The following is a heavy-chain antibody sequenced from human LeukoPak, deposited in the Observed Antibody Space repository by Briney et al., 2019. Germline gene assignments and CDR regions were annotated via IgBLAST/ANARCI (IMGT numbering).Heavy chain of an antibody. D-gene: IGHD4-17*01. CDR3: ARTTELYGYYDYYMDV. Sequence: GESLKISCTGSGYSFTNYWIGWVRQMRGKGLEWMGIIYPGDSYTRYSPSFQGQVTISADKSISTAYLQWSSLKASDTAMFYCARTTELYGYYDYYMDVWGKGTTVTVSS. CDR1: GYSFTNYW. CDR2: IYPGDSYT. V-gene: IGHV5-51*01. J-gene: IGHJ6*03.